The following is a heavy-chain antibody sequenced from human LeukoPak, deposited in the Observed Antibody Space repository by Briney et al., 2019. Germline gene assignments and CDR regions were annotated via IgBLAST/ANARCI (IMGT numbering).Heavy chain of an antibody. D-gene: IGHD2/OR15-2a*01. Sequence: GGSLRLSCAASGFTFDDYAMHWVRQAPGKGLEWVSGISPGGDKPYYADSVRGRFTISRDNSKNTMYLQMNSLRAEDTAVYYCAQDRAWIEFYFWGQGTLVTVSS. CDR3: AQDRAWIEFYF. V-gene: IGHV3-23*01. J-gene: IGHJ4*02. CDR2: ISPGGDKP. CDR1: GFTFDDYA.